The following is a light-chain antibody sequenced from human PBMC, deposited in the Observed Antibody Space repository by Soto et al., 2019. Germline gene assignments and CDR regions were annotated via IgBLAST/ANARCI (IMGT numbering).Light chain of an antibody. V-gene: IGLV2-14*01. CDR3: SSYTSSTTLDVV. J-gene: IGLJ2*01. CDR2: EVT. Sequence: QSALTQPASVSGSPGQSITISCTGTSSDVSGHNYVSWYQQHPGTAPKLMIYEVTNRPSGVSNRFSGSKSGNTASLTISGLQAEDEADYYCSSYTSSTTLDVVFGGGTKVTVL. CDR1: SSDVSGHNY.